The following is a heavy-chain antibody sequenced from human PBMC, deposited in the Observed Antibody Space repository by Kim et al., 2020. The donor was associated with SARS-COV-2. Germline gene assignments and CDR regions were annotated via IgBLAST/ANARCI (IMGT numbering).Heavy chain of an antibody. Sequence: GGSLRLSCVASGFNVYSNYRSWVRQAAGKGLEWVGGIYGGGSTDYADSVKGRFTMSRDNSHNTLYLEMSSLRAADTAVYYCARDVGGDGYSACDVWGQGAVVTVSS. CDR2: IYGGGST. V-gene: IGHV3-53*01. CDR3: ARDVGGDGYSACDV. J-gene: IGHJ3*01. CDR1: GFNVYSNY. D-gene: IGHD3-16*01.